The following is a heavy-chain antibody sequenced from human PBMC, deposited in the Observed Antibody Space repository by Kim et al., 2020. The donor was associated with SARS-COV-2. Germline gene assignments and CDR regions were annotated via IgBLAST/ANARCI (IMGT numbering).Heavy chain of an antibody. V-gene: IGHV3-9*01. CDR1: GFTFDDYA. Sequence: GGSLRLSCAASGFTFDDYAMHWVRQAPGKGLEWVSGISWNSGSIGYADSVKGRVTISRDNAKNSLYLQMNSLRAEDTALYYCAKEYCIVANKVFDYWGQG. D-gene: IGHD1-26*01. J-gene: IGHJ4*02. CDR2: ISWNSGSI. CDR3: AKEYCIVANKVFDY.